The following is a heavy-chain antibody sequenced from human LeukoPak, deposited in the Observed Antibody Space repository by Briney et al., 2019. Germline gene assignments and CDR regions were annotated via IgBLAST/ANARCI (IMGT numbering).Heavy chain of an antibody. CDR2: ISGSGGST. V-gene: IGHV3-23*01. Sequence: SGGSLRLSCAASGFTFSSYAMSWVRQAPGKGLEWVSAISGSGGSTYYADSVKGRFTISRDNSKNTLYLQMNSLRAVDTAVYYCAKDSGYYDSSGYSPFDYWGQGTLVTVSS. CDR1: GFTFSSYA. D-gene: IGHD3-22*01. CDR3: AKDSGYYDSSGYSPFDY. J-gene: IGHJ4*02.